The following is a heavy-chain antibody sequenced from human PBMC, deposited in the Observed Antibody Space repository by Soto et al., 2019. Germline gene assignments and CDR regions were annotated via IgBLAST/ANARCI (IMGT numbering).Heavy chain of an antibody. D-gene: IGHD3-22*01. V-gene: IGHV3-73*01. CDR3: TRQIPDYYDSSGPIKDY. CDR2: IRSKANSYAT. Sequence: GGSLRLSCAASGFTFSGSAMHWVRQASGKGLEWVGRIRSKANSYATAYAASVKGRFTISRDDSKNTAYLQMNSLKTEDTAVYYCTRQIPDYYDSSGPIKDYWGQGTLVTVSS. CDR1: GFTFSGSA. J-gene: IGHJ4*02.